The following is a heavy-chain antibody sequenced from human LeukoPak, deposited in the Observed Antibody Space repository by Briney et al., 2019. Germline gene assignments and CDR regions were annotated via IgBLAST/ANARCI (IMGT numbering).Heavy chain of an antibody. D-gene: IGHD2-15*01. J-gene: IGHJ4*02. Sequence: ASVKVSCKASGYTFTGYYMHWVRQAPGQGLEWMGRINPNSGGTNYAQKFQGRVTMTRDTSISTAYMELSRPRSDDTAVYYCARGYCSGGSCFPVDYWGQGTLVTVSS. CDR3: ARGYCSGGSCFPVDY. CDR1: GYTFTGYY. CDR2: INPNSGGT. V-gene: IGHV1-2*06.